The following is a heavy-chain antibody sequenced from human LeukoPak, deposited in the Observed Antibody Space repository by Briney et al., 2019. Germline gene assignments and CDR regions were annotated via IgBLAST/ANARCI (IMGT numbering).Heavy chain of an antibody. Sequence: GGSLRLSCAASGFTLSSYEMNWVRQAPGKGLEWISYISDSGSTTYYADSVKGRFSISRDNAKNSLYLQMNSLRAEDTAVYYCARIGYSNWGDALDIWGQGTMVSASS. V-gene: IGHV3-48*03. CDR1: GFTLSSYE. CDR2: ISDSGSTT. CDR3: ARIGYSNWGDALDI. J-gene: IGHJ3*02. D-gene: IGHD6-13*01.